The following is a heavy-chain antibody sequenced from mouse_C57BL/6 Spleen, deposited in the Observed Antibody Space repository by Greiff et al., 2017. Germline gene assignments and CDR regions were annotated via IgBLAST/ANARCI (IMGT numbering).Heavy chain of an antibody. CDR2: INPYNGDT. J-gene: IGHJ2*01. D-gene: IGHD1-1*01. CDR1: GYSFTGYF. V-gene: IGHV1-20*01. Sequence: VHVKQSGPELVKPGDSVKISCKASGYSFTGYFMNWVMQSHGKSLEWIGRINPYNGDTFYNQKFKGKATLTVDKSSSTAHMELRSLTSEDSAVYYCAREITTVVADFDYWGQGTTLTVSS. CDR3: AREITTVVADFDY.